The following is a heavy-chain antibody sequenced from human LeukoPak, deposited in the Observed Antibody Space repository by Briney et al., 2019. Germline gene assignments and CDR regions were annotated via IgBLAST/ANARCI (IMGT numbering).Heavy chain of an antibody. CDR2: IRSDGSNK. CDR1: GFTFSSYG. Sequence: GGSLRLSCAASGFTFSSYGMHWVRQAPGRGLEWVAFIRSDGSNKYYADSVKGRFTISRDNSKNTLYLQMNSLRAEDPAVYYCAKTGTDASYYYYYMDVWGKGTTVTISS. D-gene: IGHD1-1*01. J-gene: IGHJ6*03. V-gene: IGHV3-30*02. CDR3: AKTGTDASYYYYYMDV.